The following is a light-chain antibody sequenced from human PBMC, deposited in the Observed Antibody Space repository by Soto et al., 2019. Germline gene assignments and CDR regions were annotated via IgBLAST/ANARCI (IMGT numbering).Light chain of an antibody. J-gene: IGLJ2*01. CDR3: SSYTSSATVV. V-gene: IGLV2-14*01. CDR2: EVS. Sequence: QSVLTQPASVSGSPGQSITISCTGSSSDVGGFKSVSWYQQHPGKVPKLMIYEVSDRPSGVSYRFSGSRSGNTASLTISGLQAEDEADYFCSSYTSSATVVFGGGTQLTVL. CDR1: SSDVGGFKS.